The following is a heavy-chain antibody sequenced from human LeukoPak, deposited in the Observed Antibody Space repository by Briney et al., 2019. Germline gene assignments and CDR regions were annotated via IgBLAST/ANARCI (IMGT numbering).Heavy chain of an antibody. D-gene: IGHD1-26*01. CDR2: IYYSGST. CDR1: GGSISSYY. CDR3: ARVGVGKGSYSWDAFDI. J-gene: IGHJ3*02. V-gene: IGHV4-59*01. Sequence: SEALSLTCTVSGGSISSYYWSWIRQPPGKGLEWIGYIYYSGSTNYNPSLKSRVTISVDTSKNQFSLKLSSVTAADTAVYYCARVGVGKGSYSWDAFDIWGQGTMVTVSS.